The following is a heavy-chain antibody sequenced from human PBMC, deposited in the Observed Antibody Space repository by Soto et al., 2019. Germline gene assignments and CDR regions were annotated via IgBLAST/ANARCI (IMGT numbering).Heavy chain of an antibody. Sequence: QVQLVQSGAEVKKPGSSVKVSCKVSGDTFSTYSISWVRQAPGQGLEWLGGIIPILGTPSYAQRFQDRVTITADKSTSTADMEVSSLRSVDTAVYYCARERSRYDRSGYYRPDYWGQGTLVTVSS. V-gene: IGHV1-69*06. CDR1: GDTFSTYS. CDR2: IIPILGTP. J-gene: IGHJ4*02. D-gene: IGHD3-22*01. CDR3: ARERSRYDRSGYYRPDY.